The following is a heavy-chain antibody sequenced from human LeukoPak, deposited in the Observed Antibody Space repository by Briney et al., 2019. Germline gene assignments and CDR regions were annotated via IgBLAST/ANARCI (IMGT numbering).Heavy chain of an antibody. J-gene: IGHJ4*02. V-gene: IGHV4-59*01. CDR1: GGSLSNYY. CDR2: IYYSGST. Sequence: SETLSLTCTVSGGSLSNYYWNWIRQPPGKGLEWIAYIYYSGSTNYNPSLKSRVTMSLDTSKNQFSLKLSSVTTADTAVYYCARMPDILTGLDSWGQGTLVTVSS. CDR3: ARMPDILTGLDS. D-gene: IGHD3-9*01.